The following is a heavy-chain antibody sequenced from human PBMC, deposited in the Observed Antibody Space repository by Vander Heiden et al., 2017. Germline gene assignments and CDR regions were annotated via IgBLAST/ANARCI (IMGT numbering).Heavy chain of an antibody. V-gene: IGHV3-33*01. J-gene: IGHJ4*02. CDR1: GFTFRSYG. CDR2: IWYDGINK. Sequence: QVQLVESGGGVVQPGRSLRLSCAASGFTFRSYGMHWVRQAPGKGLEWVALIWYDGINKYYADSVKGRFTISRDNSKNTLYLQMNSLRAEDTAVYYCARDRAVIEGQWLVDHWGQGTLVTVSS. D-gene: IGHD6-19*01. CDR3: ARDRAVIEGQWLVDH.